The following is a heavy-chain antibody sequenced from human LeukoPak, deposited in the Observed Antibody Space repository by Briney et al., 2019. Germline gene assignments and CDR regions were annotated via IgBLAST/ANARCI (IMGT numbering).Heavy chain of an antibody. CDR3: ARGRDGYNYYYYYYMDV. CDR1: GFTFSNAG. Sequence: PRRSLRLSFAASGFTFSNAGMHSVRQAPGKGLEWLAIMWYDGSIKYYADSAKGRFTISRDNSKNKVFLQKNSLRAEDTAVYYCARGRDGYNYYYYYYMDVWGKGTTVTVSS. D-gene: IGHD5-24*01. J-gene: IGHJ6*03. CDR2: MWYDGSIK. V-gene: IGHV3-33*02.